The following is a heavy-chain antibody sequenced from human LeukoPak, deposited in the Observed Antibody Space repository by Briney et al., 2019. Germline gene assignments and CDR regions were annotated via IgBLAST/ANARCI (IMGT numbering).Heavy chain of an antibody. V-gene: IGHV3-23*01. J-gene: IGHJ4*02. Sequence: PGRSLRLSCAASGFTFSSYAVHWVRQAPGKGLEWVSGFSGSGGSTYYADSVKGRFTISRDNSKNTLYLQMNSLRAEDTAVYYCAKTSRNYYDTSGHSGWDYWGQGTLVTVSS. CDR3: AKTSRNYYDTSGHSGWDY. D-gene: IGHD3-22*01. CDR2: FSGSGGST. CDR1: GFTFSSYA.